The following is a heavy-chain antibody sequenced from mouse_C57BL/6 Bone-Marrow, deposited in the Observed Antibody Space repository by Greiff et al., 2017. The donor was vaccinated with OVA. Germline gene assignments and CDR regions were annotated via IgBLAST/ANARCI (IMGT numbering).Heavy chain of an antibody. V-gene: IGHV1-53*01. J-gene: IGHJ2*01. D-gene: IGHD1-1*01. CDR1: GYTFTSYW. CDR3: ARSDYYGSSLYYFDY. Sequence: QVHVKQPGTELVKPGASVKLSCKASGYTFTSYWMHWVKQRPGQGLEWIGNINPSNGGTNYNEKFKSKATLTVDKSSSTAYMQLSSLTSEDSAVYYCARSDYYGSSLYYFDYWGQGTTRTVSS. CDR2: INPSNGGT.